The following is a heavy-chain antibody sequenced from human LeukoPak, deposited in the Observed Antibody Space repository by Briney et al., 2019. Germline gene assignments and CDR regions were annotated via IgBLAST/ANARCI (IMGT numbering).Heavy chain of an antibody. Sequence: PSDTLSLTCTVSSYSISSGYYWGWIRQPPGKGLEWIGTIYRSGSTYFNPSLKSRVTISVDTSKNQFSLKLSSVTAADTAVYYCARDGSNYEILTGYSRTPHFDYWGQGTLVTVSS. CDR2: IYRSGST. J-gene: IGHJ4*02. CDR3: ARDGSNYEILTGYSRTPHFDY. D-gene: IGHD3-9*01. CDR1: SYSISSGYY. V-gene: IGHV4-38-2*02.